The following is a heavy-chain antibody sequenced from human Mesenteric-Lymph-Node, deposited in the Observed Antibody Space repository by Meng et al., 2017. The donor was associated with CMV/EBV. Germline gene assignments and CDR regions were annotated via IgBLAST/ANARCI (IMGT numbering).Heavy chain of an antibody. V-gene: IGHV1-46*01. CDR1: GYTFTSYY. D-gene: IGHD5-18*01. J-gene: IGHJ4*02. CDR2: INPSGGST. Sequence: ASVKVSCKASGYTFTSYYMHWVRQAPGQGLEWMGIINPSGGSTSYAQKFQGRVTMTRDTSTSTVYMEPSSLRSEDTAVYYCARGQKGIHLWEASFDYWGQGTLVTVSS. CDR3: ARGQKGIHLWEASFDY.